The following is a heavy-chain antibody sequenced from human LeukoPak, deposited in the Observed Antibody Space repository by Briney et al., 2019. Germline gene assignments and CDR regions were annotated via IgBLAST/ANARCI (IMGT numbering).Heavy chain of an antibody. CDR2: IIPIFGTA. Sequence: VASVKVSCKASGGTFSSYAISWVRQAPGQGLEWMGGIIPIFGTANYAQKFQGRVTITTDESTSTAYMELSSLRSEDTAVYYCARHPRYEGFLEWFIDYWGQGTLVTVSS. CDR1: GGTFSSYA. V-gene: IGHV1-69*05. CDR3: ARHPRYEGFLEWFIDY. D-gene: IGHD3-3*01. J-gene: IGHJ4*02.